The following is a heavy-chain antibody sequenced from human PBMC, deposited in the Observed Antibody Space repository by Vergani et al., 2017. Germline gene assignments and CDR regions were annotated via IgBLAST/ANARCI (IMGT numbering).Heavy chain of an antibody. CDR3: ARDSWTSELRGVYWFDT. CDR2: IHSSGTT. CDR1: GGSITSGSFY. J-gene: IGHJ5*02. D-gene: IGHD3-10*01. V-gene: IGHV4-61*02. Sequence: QVQLHESGPGLVKPSQTPSLTCTVSGGSITSGSFYWSWIRQPAGKGLEWIGRIHSSGTTNYNPSLKSRVTLSVDTSKNQLSLRMTSVTAADTAVYYCARDSWTSELRGVYWFDTWGQGTLVSVSS.